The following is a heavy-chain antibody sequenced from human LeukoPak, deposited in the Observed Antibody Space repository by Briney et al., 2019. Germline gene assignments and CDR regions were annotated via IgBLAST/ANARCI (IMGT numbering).Heavy chain of an antibody. CDR3: AKATCSGANCFSNSRDAFDV. Sequence: GGSLRLSCAASGIIFSAFGMHWVRQAPGKGLEWMAIIWYDGSNKYYADSVKGRFTISRDNSQNTMYLQMNSLRAEDSAVYYCAKATCSGANCFSNSRDAFDVWGQGTMVTVSS. CDR1: GIIFSAFG. J-gene: IGHJ3*01. D-gene: IGHD2-15*01. V-gene: IGHV3-33*06. CDR2: IWYDGSNK.